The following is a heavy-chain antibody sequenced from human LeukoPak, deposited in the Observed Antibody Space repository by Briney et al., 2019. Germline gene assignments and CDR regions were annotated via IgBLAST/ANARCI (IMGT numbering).Heavy chain of an antibody. Sequence: EASVTVSCKASGYTFTSYAMNWVRQAPGQGLEWMGWINTNTGNPTYAQGFTGRFVFSLDTSVSTAYLQISSLKAEDTAVYYCAREGGLLRSGAFDIWGQGTMVTVSS. CDR1: GYTFTSYA. V-gene: IGHV7-4-1*02. CDR2: INTNTGNP. D-gene: IGHD3-10*01. J-gene: IGHJ3*02. CDR3: AREGGLLRSGAFDI.